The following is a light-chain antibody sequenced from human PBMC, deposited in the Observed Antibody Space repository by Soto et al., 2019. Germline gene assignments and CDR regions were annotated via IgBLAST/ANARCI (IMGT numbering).Light chain of an antibody. J-gene: IGKJ1*01. Sequence: DIQMTQSPSSLSASVGDRVTITCRASQSISNSLNWYQHKPGKAPKLLIYAASNLQSGVPSRFSGSGSGTDFTLTISRLLPEDFATYFCQQSNTAPWTFGQGPKVEIK. CDR3: QQSNTAPWT. V-gene: IGKV1-39*01. CDR2: AAS. CDR1: QSISNS.